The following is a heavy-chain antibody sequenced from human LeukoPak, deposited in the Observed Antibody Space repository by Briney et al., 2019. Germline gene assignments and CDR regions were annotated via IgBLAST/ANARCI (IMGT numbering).Heavy chain of an antibody. CDR1: GGSFSGYC. CDR3: ARFGWELPLDY. J-gene: IGHJ4*02. V-gene: IGHV4-34*01. CDR2: INHSGST. D-gene: IGHD1-26*01. Sequence: SETLSLTCAVYGGSFSGYCWSWIRQPPGKGLEWIGEINHSGSTNYNPSLKSRVTISVDTSKNQFSLKLSSVTAADTAVYYCARFGWELPLDYWGQGTLVTVSS.